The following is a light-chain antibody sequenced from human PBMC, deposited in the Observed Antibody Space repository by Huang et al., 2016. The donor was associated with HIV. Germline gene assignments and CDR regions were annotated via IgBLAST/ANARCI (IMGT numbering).Light chain of an antibody. V-gene: IGKV1-39*01. Sequence: DIQMTQSPSSLSASVGDRVTITCRARQSISNYLNWYQQKPGKAPKLLIYAASRLQSVVPSRFSGSGSGTDFTLTISSLQPEDSAAYYCQQSYSPRTFGPGTKVDIK. CDR3: QQSYSPRT. CDR2: AAS. CDR1: QSISNY. J-gene: IGKJ3*01.